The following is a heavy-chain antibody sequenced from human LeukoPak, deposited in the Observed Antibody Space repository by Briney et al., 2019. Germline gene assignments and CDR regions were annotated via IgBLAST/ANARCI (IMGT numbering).Heavy chain of an antibody. CDR3: ARVRIVGATSPYYYYMDV. V-gene: IGHV3-7*01. Sequence: PGGSLRLSCVASEFTLSLYWMTWVRQAPGKGLEWVANMNQDGSEKYYVGSVKGRFTISRDNAKNSLYLQMNSLRAEDTAVYYCARVRIVGATSPYYYYMDVWGRGTTVTVSS. J-gene: IGHJ6*03. CDR2: MNQDGSEK. CDR1: EFTLSLYW. D-gene: IGHD1-26*01.